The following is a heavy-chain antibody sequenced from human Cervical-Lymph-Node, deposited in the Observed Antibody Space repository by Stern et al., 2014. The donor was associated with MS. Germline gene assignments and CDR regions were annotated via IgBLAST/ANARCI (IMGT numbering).Heavy chain of an antibody. CDR2: MSPNNGNA. D-gene: IGHD4-17*01. CDR3: ASASEVTTTVY. Sequence: VQLVESGAEVTKPGASVKVSCKASGYTFTNYDINWVRQATGQGLEWMGWMSPNNGNATYAQRFQGRLTMTRDISISTAYMELSSLTSDDTAVYYCASASEVTTTVYWGQGTLVTVSS. V-gene: IGHV1-8*01. CDR1: GYTFTNYD. J-gene: IGHJ4*02.